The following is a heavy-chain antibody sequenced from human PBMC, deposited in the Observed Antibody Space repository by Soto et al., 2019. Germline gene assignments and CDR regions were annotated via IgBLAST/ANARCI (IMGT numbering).Heavy chain of an antibody. J-gene: IGHJ5*02. Sequence: QVQLVQSGAEVKKPGSSVKVSCKASGRAFSIYAISWVRQAPGEGLVWMGGISPIFGTANYVQKFQCIVTITADETTITAYVELSSLRSEDTAVYYCAGFLVLYSAGLPPRRNWFDPWGQRPLVT. CDR2: ISPIFGTA. V-gene: IGHV1-69*01. D-gene: IGHD1-26*01. CDR3: AGFLVLYSAGLPPRRNWFDP. CDR1: GRAFSIYA.